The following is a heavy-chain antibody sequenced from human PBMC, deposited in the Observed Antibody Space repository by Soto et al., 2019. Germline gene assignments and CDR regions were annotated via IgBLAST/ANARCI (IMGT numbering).Heavy chain of an antibody. CDR1: GGTFSSYT. J-gene: IGHJ4*02. V-gene: IGHV1-69*02. D-gene: IGHD3-10*01. CDR2: IIPILGIA. CDR3: ARVNSYGSGSYPDY. Sequence: GASVKVSCKASGGTFSSYTISWVRQAPGQGLEWMGRIIPILGIANYAQKFQGRVTITADKSTSTAYMELSSLRSEDTAVYYCARVNSYGSGSYPDYGVQGTLVXV.